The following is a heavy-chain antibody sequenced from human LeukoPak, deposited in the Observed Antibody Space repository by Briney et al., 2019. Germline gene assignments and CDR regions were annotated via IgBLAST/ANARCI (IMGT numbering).Heavy chain of an antibody. Sequence: PGGSLRLSCAASGFTFSSYSMNWVRQAPGKGLEWVSYISSGSSTIYYADSVKGRVTISRDNAKNSLYLQMNSLRAEDTAVYYCARGPSGGDAFDIWGQGTMVTVSS. CDR1: GFTFSSYS. CDR3: ARGPSGGDAFDI. J-gene: IGHJ3*02. D-gene: IGHD6-25*01. CDR2: ISSGSSTI. V-gene: IGHV3-48*01.